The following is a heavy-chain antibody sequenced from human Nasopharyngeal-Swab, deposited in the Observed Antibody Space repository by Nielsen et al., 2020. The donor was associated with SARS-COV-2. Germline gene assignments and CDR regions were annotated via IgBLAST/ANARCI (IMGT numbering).Heavy chain of an antibody. CDR2: IYYSGST. J-gene: IGHJ4*02. D-gene: IGHD6-19*01. CDR3: ARLSQWTLSIDY. V-gene: IGHV4-59*01. Sequence: SETLSLTCTVSGGSISSYYWSWIRQPPGKGLEWIGYIYYSGSTNYNPSLKSRVTISVDTSKNQFSLKLSSVTAADTAVYYCARLSQWTLSIDYWGQGTLVTVSS. CDR1: GGSISSYY.